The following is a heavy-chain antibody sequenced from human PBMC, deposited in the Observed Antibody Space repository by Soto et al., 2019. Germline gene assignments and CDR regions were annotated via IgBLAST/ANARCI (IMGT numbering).Heavy chain of an antibody. D-gene: IGHD4-17*01. V-gene: IGHV3-30-3*01. J-gene: IGHJ4*02. Sequence: QVHLVESGGGVVQPGRSLRLSCAASGLTFSNYAMHWVRQAPGKGLEWVAFISYDGTNRCYPDSVKGRFTISRDNSKNPLNLQMNSLKTEDTAVYYCARESSSTVTTGGGGSAKDYWGQGTLVXVSS. CDR2: ISYDGTNR. CDR1: GLTFSNYA. CDR3: ARESSSTVTTGGGGSAKDY.